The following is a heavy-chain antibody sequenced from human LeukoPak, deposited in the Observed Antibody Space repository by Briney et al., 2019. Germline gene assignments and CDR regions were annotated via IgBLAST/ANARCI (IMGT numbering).Heavy chain of an antibody. Sequence: PSETLSLTCAVYGGSFSGYYWSWIRQPPGKGLEWIGEINHSGSTNYNPSLKSRVTISVDTSKNQFSLKLSFVTAADTAVYYCARDPPGVESGDAFDIWGQGTMVTVSS. J-gene: IGHJ3*02. V-gene: IGHV4-34*01. CDR1: GGSFSGYY. CDR2: INHSGST. CDR3: ARDPPGVESGDAFDI.